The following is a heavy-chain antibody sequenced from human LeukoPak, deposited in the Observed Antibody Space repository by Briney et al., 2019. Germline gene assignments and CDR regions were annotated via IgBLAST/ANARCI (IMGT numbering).Heavy chain of an antibody. CDR2: INHSGST. CDR1: GGSFSGYY. D-gene: IGHD5-24*01. J-gene: IGHJ4*02. CDR3: ARDPYKENYFDY. V-gene: IGHV4-34*01. Sequence: SETQSLTCAVYGGSFSGYYWSWIRQPPGKGLEWIGEINHSGSTNYNPSLKSRVTISVDTSKNQFSLKLSSVTAADTAVYYCARDPYKENYFDYWGQGTLVTVSS.